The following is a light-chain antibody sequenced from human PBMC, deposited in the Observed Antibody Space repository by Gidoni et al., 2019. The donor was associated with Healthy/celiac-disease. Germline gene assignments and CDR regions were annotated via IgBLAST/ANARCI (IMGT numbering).Light chain of an antibody. V-gene: IGKV3-15*01. CDR1: QSVSSN. CDR3: QQYNNWPPMYT. Sequence: EIVMTKSPATLSVSPGERATLSCRASQSVSSNLAWYQQKPGQAPRLLIYGASTRATGIPARFSSSGSGTEFTLTIRSLQSEDFAVYYCQQYNNWPPMYTFXQXTKLEIK. J-gene: IGKJ2*01. CDR2: GAS.